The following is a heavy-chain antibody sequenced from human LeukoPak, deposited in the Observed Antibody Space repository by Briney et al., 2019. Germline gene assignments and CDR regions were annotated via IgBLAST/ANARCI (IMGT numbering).Heavy chain of an antibody. J-gene: IGHJ4*02. CDR2: ISGSGGST. D-gene: IGHD3-22*01. CDR3: AKVLSSYYYDSSGYYGSFDY. V-gene: IGHV3-23*01. Sequence: GGSLRLSCAASGFTFSSYAMSWVRQAPGKGLEWVSAISGSGGSTYYADSVKGRFTISRDNSKNTLYLQMNSLRAEGTAVYYCAKVLSSYYYDSSGYYGSFDYWGQGTLVTVSS. CDR1: GFTFSSYA.